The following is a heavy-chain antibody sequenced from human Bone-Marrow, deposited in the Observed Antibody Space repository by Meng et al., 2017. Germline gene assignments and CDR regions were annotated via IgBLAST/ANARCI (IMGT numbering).Heavy chain of an antibody. CDR1: GYNFPDYY. D-gene: IGHD4-17*01. V-gene: IGHV1-46*01. J-gene: IGHJ3*02. CDR3: VRYGDYSDTAFDI. CDR2: INPRPGST. Sequence: ASVKVSFKPSGYNFPDYYIHWVRRAPGQGLEWMGIINPRPGSTTYAQKFQGRVTMTRDTSTSTVYMELSSLRSEDTAVYYCVRYGDYSDTAFDIWGQGTMVTVSS.